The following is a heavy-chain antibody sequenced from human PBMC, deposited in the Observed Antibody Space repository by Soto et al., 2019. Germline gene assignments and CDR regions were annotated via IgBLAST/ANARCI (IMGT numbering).Heavy chain of an antibody. CDR1: GFTFSSYA. CDR2: ISGSGGST. Sequence: SLRLSCAASGFTFSSYAMSWVRQAPGKGLEWVSAISGSGGSTYYADSVKGRFTISRDNSKNTLYLQMNSLRAEDTAVYYCAKGSRITGTTSDYWGQGTLVTVSS. D-gene: IGHD1-7*01. CDR3: AKGSRITGTTSDY. J-gene: IGHJ4*02. V-gene: IGHV3-23*01.